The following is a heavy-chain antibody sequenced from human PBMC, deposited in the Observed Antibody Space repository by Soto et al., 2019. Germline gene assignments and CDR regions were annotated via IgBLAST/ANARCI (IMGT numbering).Heavy chain of an antibody. D-gene: IGHD3-10*01. CDR3: ARGGELLWFGEFIYFGAFDI. CDR1: GFTFSSYS. J-gene: IGHJ3*02. Sequence: EVQLVESGGGLVKPGGSLRLSCAASGFTFSSYSMNWVRQAPGKGLEWVSSISSSSSYIYYADSVKGRFTISRDNAKNSLYLQMNSLRAEDTAVYYCARGGELLWFGEFIYFGAFDIWGQGTMVTVSS. CDR2: ISSSSSYI. V-gene: IGHV3-21*01.